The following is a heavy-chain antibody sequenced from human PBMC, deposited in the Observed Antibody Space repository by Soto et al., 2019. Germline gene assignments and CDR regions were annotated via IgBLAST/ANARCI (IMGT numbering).Heavy chain of an antibody. CDR1: GFTFTNFA. D-gene: IGHD3-16*01. J-gene: IGHJ3*02. V-gene: IGHV3-23*01. CDR2: ISGTGAST. CDR3: AKGDRGDRLGEVWPPDDSIDI. Sequence: EVQLLESGGGLVQPGGSLRLSCEASGFTFTNFAMNWVRQPPGKGLEWVSAISGTGASTFYADSVKGRSTISRDNFKTTSYLEINSLRAADTAIYYCAKGDRGDRLGEVWPPDDSIDIWGQGTKVTVSS.